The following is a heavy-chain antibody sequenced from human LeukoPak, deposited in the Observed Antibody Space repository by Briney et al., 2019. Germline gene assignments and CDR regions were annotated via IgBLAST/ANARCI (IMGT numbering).Heavy chain of an antibody. CDR3: ATSSSYLRYYYYYMDV. CDR2: FDPEDGET. Sequence: ASAKVSCKVSGYTLTELSMHWVRQAPGKGLEWMGGFDPEDGETIYAQKFQGRVTMTEDTSTDTAYMELSSLRSEDTAMYYCATSSSYLRYYYYYMDVWGKGTTVTVSS. D-gene: IGHD3-22*01. V-gene: IGHV1-24*01. CDR1: GYTLTELS. J-gene: IGHJ6*03.